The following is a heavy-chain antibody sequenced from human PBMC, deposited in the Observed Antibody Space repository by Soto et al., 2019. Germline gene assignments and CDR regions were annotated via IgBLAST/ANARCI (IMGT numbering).Heavy chain of an antibody. J-gene: IGHJ4*02. CDR2: VYHTGST. CDR1: GGSFKCGRYS. CDR3: ARDFAYFDS. V-gene: IGHV4-61*01. D-gene: IGHD3-3*01. Sequence: SATLSLTCTVSGGSFKCGRYSWSWIRQHPGKGLEWIGYVYHTGSTSYNPSLKSRVSISIDTSKNQFSLNLDSVTAADTAVYFFARDFAYFDSWGQGTLVTVSS.